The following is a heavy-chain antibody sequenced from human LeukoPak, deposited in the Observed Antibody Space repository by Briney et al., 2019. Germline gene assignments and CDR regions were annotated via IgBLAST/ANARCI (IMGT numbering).Heavy chain of an antibody. CDR3: ARGIAVAGTRDAFDI. D-gene: IGHD6-19*01. J-gene: IGHJ3*02. Sequence: GGSLRLSCGASGFTFSSYWMHWVRQAPGKGLVWVSRINSDGSSTSYADSVKGRFTISRDNAKNTLYLQMNSLRAEDTAVYYCARGIAVAGTRDAFDIWGQGTMVTVSS. V-gene: IGHV3-74*01. CDR2: INSDGSST. CDR1: GFTFSSYW.